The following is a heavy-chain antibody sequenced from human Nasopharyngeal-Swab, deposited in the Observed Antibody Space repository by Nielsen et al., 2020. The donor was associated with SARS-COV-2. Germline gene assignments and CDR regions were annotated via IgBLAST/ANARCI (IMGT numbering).Heavy chain of an antibody. Sequence: PGKGLEWIGSIYYSGSTYYNPSLKSRVTISVGTSKNQFSLKLSSVTAADTAVYYCASHDYGDYGVVDYWGQGTLVTVSS. J-gene: IGHJ4*02. V-gene: IGHV4-39*01. CDR3: ASHDYGDYGVVDY. CDR2: IYYSGST. D-gene: IGHD4-17*01.